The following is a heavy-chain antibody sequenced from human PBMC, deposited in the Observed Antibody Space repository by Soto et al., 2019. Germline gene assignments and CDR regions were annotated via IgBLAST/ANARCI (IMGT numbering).Heavy chain of an antibody. J-gene: IGHJ4*02. V-gene: IGHV4-31*03. CDR1: GGSISSGVYY. D-gene: IGHD3-10*01. CDR2: IYYSGST. Sequence: SETLSLTCTVSGGSISSGVYYWTWIRQHPGKGLEWIGYIYYSGSTYYNPSLKSRVAISVDTSKNQFSLKLSSVTAADTAVYYCAREFSRGHLDYWGQGTLVTVSS. CDR3: AREFSRGHLDY.